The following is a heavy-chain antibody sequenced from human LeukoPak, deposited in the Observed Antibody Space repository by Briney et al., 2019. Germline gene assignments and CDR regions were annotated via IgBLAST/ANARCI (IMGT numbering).Heavy chain of an antibody. D-gene: IGHD3-10*02. J-gene: IGHJ6*04. V-gene: IGHV3-48*03. Sequence: QSGGSLRLSCAASGFTFSSYEMNWVRQAPGKGLDWVSYISSSGSTIYYADSVKGRFTISRDNAKNSLYLQMNSLRAEDTAVYYCAELGITMIGGVWGKGTTVTISS. CDR3: AELGITMIGGV. CDR2: ISSSGSTI. CDR1: GFTFSSYE.